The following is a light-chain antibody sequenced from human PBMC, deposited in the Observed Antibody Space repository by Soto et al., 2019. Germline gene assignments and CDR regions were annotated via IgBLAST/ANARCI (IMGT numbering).Light chain of an antibody. CDR1: SSDVGGYNY. CDR3: SSFTRSSTWL. V-gene: IGLV2-14*03. Sequence: QSALTQPASVSGSPGQSITISCTGASSDVGGYNYVSWYQQHPGKAPKLMIYEVSNRPSGTSYRFSGSKSGNTASLTISGLQAEDEADYDCSSFTRSSTWLFGGGTKVTVL. CDR2: EVS. J-gene: IGLJ3*02.